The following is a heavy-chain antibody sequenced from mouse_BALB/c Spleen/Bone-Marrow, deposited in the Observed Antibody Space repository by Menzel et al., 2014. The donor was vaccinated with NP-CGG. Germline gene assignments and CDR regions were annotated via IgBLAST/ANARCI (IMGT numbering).Heavy chain of an antibody. CDR1: GFNIKDTY. CDR2: IDPANGNT. Sequence: VHVKQSGAELVKPGASVKLSCTASGFNIKDTYMHWVKQRPEQGLEWIGRIDPANGNTKYDPKFQGKATITADTSSNTAFLQHSSLTSEDAAVYYCASYYYDSSRFAYWGQGTLVTVSA. J-gene: IGHJ3*01. CDR3: ASYYYDSSRFAY. V-gene: IGHV14-3*02. D-gene: IGHD1-1*01.